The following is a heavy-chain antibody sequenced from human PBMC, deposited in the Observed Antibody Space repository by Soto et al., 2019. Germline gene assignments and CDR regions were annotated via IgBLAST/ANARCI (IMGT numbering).Heavy chain of an antibody. CDR3: ARLRIATNNYKWFDP. J-gene: IGHJ5*02. D-gene: IGHD2-21*01. CDR2: IYVTGAV. Sequence: SDTLSHTFSVSGAALNRGNYYWSWIRQVPGKGLEWIGHIYVTGAVDYNPSLRDRITISQDTSERQFSLNLRLVTAADTAVYYCARLRIATNNYKWFDPWGQGTLVTVSS. V-gene: IGHV4-31*03. CDR1: GAALNRGNYY.